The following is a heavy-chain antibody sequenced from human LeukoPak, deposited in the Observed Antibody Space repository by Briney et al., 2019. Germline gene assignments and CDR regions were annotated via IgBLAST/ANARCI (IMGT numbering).Heavy chain of an antibody. Sequence: GGSLRLSCAASGFTFSNYALHWVRQAPGKGLEWVALISYDGSNKYYADSVKGRFTISRDNSKNTLYLQMNSLRAEDTAVYYCARDMEQQLVMAEYFQHWGQGTLVTVSS. V-gene: IGHV3-30-3*01. J-gene: IGHJ1*01. CDR2: ISYDGSNK. CDR3: ARDMEQQLVMAEYFQH. D-gene: IGHD6-13*01. CDR1: GFTFSNYA.